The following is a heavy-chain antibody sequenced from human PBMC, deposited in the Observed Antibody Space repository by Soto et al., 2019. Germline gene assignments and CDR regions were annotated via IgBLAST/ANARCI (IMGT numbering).Heavy chain of an antibody. V-gene: IGHV4-59*08. D-gene: IGHD4-17*01. Sequence: PETLSLTCTVSGGSISSYYWSWIRQPPGKGLEWIGYIYYSGSTNYNPSLKSRVTISVDTSKNQFSLKLSSVTAADTAVYYCARLSYGEYEGGGWFDPWGQGTLVTVSS. J-gene: IGHJ5*02. CDR1: GGSISSYY. CDR2: IYYSGST. CDR3: ARLSYGEYEGGGWFDP.